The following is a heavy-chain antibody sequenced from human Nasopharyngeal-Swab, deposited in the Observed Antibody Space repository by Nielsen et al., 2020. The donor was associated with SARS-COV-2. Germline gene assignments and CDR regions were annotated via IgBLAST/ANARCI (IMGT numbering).Heavy chain of an antibody. CDR2: ISCSGGST. Sequence: GESLKVSCAVSGFPFTQHAMSWVRQAPGKGLEWVSVISCSGGSTYYADSVKGRFTISRDNSKNTPYLQMNSLRAEDTAVYYCARYDDYYDSSGYAYWGQGTLVTVSS. D-gene: IGHD3-22*01. CDR3: ARYDDYYDSSGYAY. J-gene: IGHJ4*02. V-gene: IGHV3-23*01. CDR1: GFPFTQHA.